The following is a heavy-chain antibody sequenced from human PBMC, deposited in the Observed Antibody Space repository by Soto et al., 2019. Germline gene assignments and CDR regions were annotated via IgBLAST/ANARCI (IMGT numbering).Heavy chain of an antibody. CDR2: IGTIGDT. V-gene: IGHV3-23*01. J-gene: IGHJ4*02. Sequence: EVQLLESGGGLVQPGGSLILSCAASGFTFSTYAMNWVRQAPGKGLEWISVIGTIGDTYYADSVKGRFTISRDNSKTTLYLQMDSLRDEDTAQYYCARKYPGTRPLDYWGQGTLVTVSS. CDR1: GFTFSTYA. CDR3: ARKYPGTRPLDY.